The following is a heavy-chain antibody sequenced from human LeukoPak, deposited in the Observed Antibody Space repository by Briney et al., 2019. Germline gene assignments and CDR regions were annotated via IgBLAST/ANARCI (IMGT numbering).Heavy chain of an antibody. Sequence: SETLSLTCTVSGGSISSYYWSWIRQPPGKGLEWIGYIYHSGSTNYNPSLKSRVTISVDTSKNQFSLKVSSVTAADTAVYYCAREGSMTTVKHYFDYWGQGTLVTVSS. D-gene: IGHD4-11*01. CDR1: GGSISSYY. CDR2: IYHSGST. J-gene: IGHJ4*02. V-gene: IGHV4-59*01. CDR3: AREGSMTTVKHYFDY.